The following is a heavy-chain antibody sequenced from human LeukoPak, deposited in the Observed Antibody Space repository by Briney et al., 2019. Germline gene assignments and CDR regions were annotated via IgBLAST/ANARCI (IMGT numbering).Heavy chain of an antibody. Sequence: PSQTLSLTCTVYGGSFSGYYWNWIRQPPGKGLEWIGEINHSGSTNYNPSLKSRVTISVDTSKNQFSLKLSSVTAADTAVYYCASDPLAVADVYWGQGTLVSVSS. CDR1: GGSFSGYY. J-gene: IGHJ4*02. V-gene: IGHV4-34*01. D-gene: IGHD6-19*01. CDR2: INHSGST. CDR3: ASDPLAVADVY.